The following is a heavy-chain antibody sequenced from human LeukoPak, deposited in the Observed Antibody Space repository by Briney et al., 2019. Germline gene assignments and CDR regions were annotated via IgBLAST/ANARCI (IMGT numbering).Heavy chain of an antibody. J-gene: IGHJ4*02. Sequence: GGSLRLSCAASGFTFSSYAMSWVRQAPGKGLEWVSLISWDGGSTYYADSVKGRFTISRDNSKNSLYLQMNSLRTEDTALYYCAVSEVGVWGSYRAWGQGTLVTVSS. CDR1: GFTFSSYA. D-gene: IGHD3-16*02. CDR3: AVSEVGVWGSYRA. CDR2: ISWDGGST. V-gene: IGHV3-43*02.